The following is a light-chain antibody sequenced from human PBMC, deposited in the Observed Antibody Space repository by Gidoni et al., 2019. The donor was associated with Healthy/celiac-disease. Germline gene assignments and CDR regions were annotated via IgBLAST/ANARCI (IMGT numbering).Light chain of an antibody. Sequence: QSALTQPASVSGSPGPSITISCTGTRSDVGGYNYVSWYQPHPGKAPKLMIYDVSNRPSGVSNRFSGSKSGNTASLTISGLQAEDEADYYCNSYTTSSTLVFGGGTKLTVL. CDR1: RSDVGGYNY. V-gene: IGLV2-14*03. J-gene: IGLJ3*02. CDR3: NSYTTSSTLV. CDR2: DVS.